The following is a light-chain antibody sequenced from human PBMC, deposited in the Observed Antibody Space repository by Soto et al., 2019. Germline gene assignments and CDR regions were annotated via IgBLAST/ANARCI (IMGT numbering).Light chain of an antibody. CDR1: SPNIGSNY. J-gene: IGLJ1*01. V-gene: IGLV1-47*01. Sequence: QAVLTQPPSASGTPGQRVTISCLGSSPNIGSNYVFWFQQLPGTAPKLLIYRNNQRPSGVPDRFSGSKSGTSASLAISGLRSEDEADYYCAAWDDSLSGYVFGTGTKVTVL. CDR3: AAWDDSLSGYV. CDR2: RNN.